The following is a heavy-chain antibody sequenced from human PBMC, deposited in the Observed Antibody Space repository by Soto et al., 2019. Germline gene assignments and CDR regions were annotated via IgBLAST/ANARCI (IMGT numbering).Heavy chain of an antibody. CDR3: AKVGAGWERLPGFDY. Sequence: QVQLVESGGGVVQPGRSLRLSCAASGFTFSSYGMHWVRQAPGKGLEWVAVISYDGSNKYYADSVKGRFTISRDNSKNTLYLQMNSLRAEDTAVYYCAKVGAGWERLPGFDYWGQGTLVTVSS. J-gene: IGHJ4*02. CDR1: GFTFSSYG. V-gene: IGHV3-30*18. D-gene: IGHD1-26*01. CDR2: ISYDGSNK.